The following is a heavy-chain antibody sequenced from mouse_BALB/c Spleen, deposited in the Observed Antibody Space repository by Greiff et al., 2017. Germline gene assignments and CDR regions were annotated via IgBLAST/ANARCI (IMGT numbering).Heavy chain of an antibody. V-gene: IGHV5-17*02. CDR3: SRSERAMDY. CDR1: GFTFSSFG. J-gene: IGHJ4*01. CDR2: ISSGSSTI. Sequence: EVQGVESGGGLVQPGGSRKLSCAASGFTFSSFGMHWVRQAPEKGLEWVAYISSGSSTIYYADTVKGRFTISRDNPKNTLFLQMTSLRSEDTAMYYCSRSERAMDYWGQGTSVTVSS.